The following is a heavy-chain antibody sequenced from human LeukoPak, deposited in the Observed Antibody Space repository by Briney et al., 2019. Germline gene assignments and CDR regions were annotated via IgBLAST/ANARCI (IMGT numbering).Heavy chain of an antibody. V-gene: IGHV1-24*01. D-gene: IGHD4-17*01. CDR1: GYTFTSYG. CDR3: ATAPPGTTVPRD. J-gene: IGHJ4*02. CDR2: FDPEDGET. Sequence: ASEKVSCKASGYTFTSYGISWVRQAPGKGLEWMGGFDPEDGETIYAQKFQGRVTMTEDTSTDTAYMELSSLRSEDTAVYYCATAPPGTTVPRDWGQGTLVTVSS.